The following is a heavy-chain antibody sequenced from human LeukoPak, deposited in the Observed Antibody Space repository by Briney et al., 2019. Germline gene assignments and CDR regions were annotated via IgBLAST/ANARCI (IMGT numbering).Heavy chain of an antibody. CDR3: AREAAAADRAFDI. Sequence: SETLSLTCTVSGGSISSSSYYWGWIRQPPGKGLEWIGSIYYSGSTYYNPSLKSRVTISVDTSKNQFSLKLSSVTAADTAVYYCAREAAAADRAFDIWGQGTMVTVSS. J-gene: IGHJ3*02. CDR1: GGSISSSSYY. D-gene: IGHD6-13*01. CDR2: IYYSGST. V-gene: IGHV4-39*07.